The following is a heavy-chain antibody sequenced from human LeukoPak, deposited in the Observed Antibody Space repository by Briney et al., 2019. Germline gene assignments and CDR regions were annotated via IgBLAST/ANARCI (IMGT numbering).Heavy chain of an antibody. CDR2: ISYDGSNK. J-gene: IGHJ6*03. Sequence: GGSLRLSCAASGFTFSSYAMHWVRQAPGKGLEWVAVISYDGSNKYYADSVKGRFTISRDNSKNTLYLQMNSLRAEDTAVYYCASFNYYYYYMDVWGKGTTVIVSS. V-gene: IGHV3-30*01. CDR1: GFTFSSYA. CDR3: ASFNYYYYYMDV.